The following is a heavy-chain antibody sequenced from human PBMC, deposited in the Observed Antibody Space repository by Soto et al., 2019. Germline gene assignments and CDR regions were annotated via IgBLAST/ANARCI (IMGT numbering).Heavy chain of an antibody. CDR1: GGSISSSSYY. D-gene: IGHD6-19*01. CDR3: ARQQWLEIFDY. V-gene: IGHV4-39*01. J-gene: IGHJ4*02. Sequence: SETLSLTCTVSGGSISSSSYYWGWIRQPPGKGLEWIGSIYYSGSTYYNPSLKSRVTISVDTSKNQFSLKLSSVTAADTAVYYCARQQWLEIFDYWGQGTLVTSPQ. CDR2: IYYSGST.